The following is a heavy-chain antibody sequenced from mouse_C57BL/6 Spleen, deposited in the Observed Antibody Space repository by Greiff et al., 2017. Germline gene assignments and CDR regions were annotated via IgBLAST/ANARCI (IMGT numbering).Heavy chain of an antibody. CDR1: GFTFSSYA. J-gene: IGHJ1*03. Sequence: EVMLVESGGGLVKPGGSLKLSCAASGFTFSSYAMSWVRQTPEKRLEWVATISDGGSYTYYPDNVKGRFTISRDNAKNNLYLQMSHLKSEDTAMYDCARGPDRGPWYFDVWGTGTTVTVSS. V-gene: IGHV5-4*03. CDR2: ISDGGSYT. CDR3: ARGPDRGPWYFDV.